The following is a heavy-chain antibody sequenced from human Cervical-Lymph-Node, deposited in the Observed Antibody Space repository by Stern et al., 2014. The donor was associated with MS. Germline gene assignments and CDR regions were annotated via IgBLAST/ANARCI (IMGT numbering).Heavy chain of an antibody. Sequence: QVQLVQSGAEVKKPGSSVKVSCKASGGTFRNYAITWVRQAPGQGLEWMGGIIPIVGTLNYAQNFQGILTITAHESTSTAYMELSSLRSEDTAVYYCARDISGIYFDYWGQGTLVTVSS. CDR1: GGTFRNYA. CDR3: ARDISGIYFDY. J-gene: IGHJ4*02. CDR2: IIPIVGTL. D-gene: IGHD3-10*01. V-gene: IGHV1-69*01.